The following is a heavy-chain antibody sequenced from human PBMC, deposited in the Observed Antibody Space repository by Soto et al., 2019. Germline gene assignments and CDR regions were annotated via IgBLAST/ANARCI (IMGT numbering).Heavy chain of an antibody. CDR3: ARGNPFNYAGFDV. Sequence: GAPVQVSCNASGYTFSVFDINWQRQASGQGPEWMGWMNAKSGDTFFPQRFRGKFNMTWDTSLSTAYMEVGSLTSHDTAIYYCARGNPFNYAGFDVWGQGTTVTVSS. J-gene: IGHJ6*02. CDR1: GYTFSVFD. V-gene: IGHV1-8*02. D-gene: IGHD3-16*01. CDR2: MNAKSGDT.